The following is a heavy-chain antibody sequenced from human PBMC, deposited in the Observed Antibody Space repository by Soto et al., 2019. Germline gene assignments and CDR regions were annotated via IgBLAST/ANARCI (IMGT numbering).Heavy chain of an antibody. J-gene: IGHJ3*02. CDR3: ARDLELLWFGGYNPYAFDI. CDR1: GGSISSGGYS. V-gene: IGHV4-30-2*01. Sequence: SETLSLTCAVSGGSISSGGYSWSWIRQPPGKGLEWIGYIYHSGSTYYNPSLKSRVTISVDRSKNQFSLKLSSVTAADTAVYYCARDLELLWFGGYNPYAFDIWGQGTMVTVSS. CDR2: IYHSGST. D-gene: IGHD3-10*01.